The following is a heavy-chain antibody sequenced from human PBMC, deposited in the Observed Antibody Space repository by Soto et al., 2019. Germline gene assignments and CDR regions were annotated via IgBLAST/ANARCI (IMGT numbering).Heavy chain of an antibody. CDR2: IYSGGST. V-gene: IGHV3-66*01. CDR1: GFTVSSNY. CDR3: ARDEIAAAGVGYYGMDV. D-gene: IGHD6-13*01. J-gene: IGHJ6*02. Sequence: EVQLVESGGGLVQPGGSLRLSCAASGFTVSSNYMSWVRQAPGKGLEWASVIYSGGSTYYADSVKGRFTISRDNSKNTLYLQMNSLRAEDTAVYYCARDEIAAAGVGYYGMDVWGQGTTVTVSS.